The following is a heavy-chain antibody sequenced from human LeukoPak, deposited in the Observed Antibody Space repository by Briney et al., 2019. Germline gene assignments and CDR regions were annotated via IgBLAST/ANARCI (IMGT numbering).Heavy chain of an antibody. V-gene: IGHV4-59*01. J-gene: IGHJ3*02. CDR2: IYYSGST. Sequence: SETLSLTCTVSGGSISSYYWSWIRQPPGKGLEWIAYIYYSGSTNYNPSPKSRLTISVDTSNNQFSLKLSSVTAADTAVYYCARQYCTSTTCRTFDIWGQGTMVTVSS. CDR3: ARQYCTSTTCRTFDI. CDR1: GGSISSYY. D-gene: IGHD2-2*01.